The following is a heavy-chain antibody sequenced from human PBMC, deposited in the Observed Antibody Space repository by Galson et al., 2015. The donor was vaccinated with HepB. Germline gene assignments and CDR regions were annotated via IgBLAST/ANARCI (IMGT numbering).Heavy chain of an antibody. Sequence: SVKVSCKASGYSFNNYGLSWIRQAPGPGLEWLGWFSGYDHSTNYAQKFQGRVTMTADASTGTAYLGLRNLRSDDTAVYYCATELRHNSGWFALDSWGQGTLVTVSS. CDR3: ATELRHNSGWFALDS. V-gene: IGHV1-18*01. CDR1: GYSFNNYG. D-gene: IGHD6-19*01. J-gene: IGHJ4*02. CDR2: FSGYDHST.